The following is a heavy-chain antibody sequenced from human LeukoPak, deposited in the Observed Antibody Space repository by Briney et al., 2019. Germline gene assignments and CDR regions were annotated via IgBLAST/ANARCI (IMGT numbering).Heavy chain of an antibody. CDR1: GYTFTSYA. CDR2: INAGNGNT. J-gene: IGHJ4*02. Sequence: ASVKVSCKASGYTFTSYAMHWVRQAPGQRLEWMGWINAGNGNTKYSQKFQGRVTMTEDTSTDTAYMELSSLRSEDTAVYYCATDLKRGVVVPAAIGQQDWGQGTLVTVSS. V-gene: IGHV1-3*01. D-gene: IGHD2-2*01. CDR3: ATDLKRGVVVPAAIGQQD.